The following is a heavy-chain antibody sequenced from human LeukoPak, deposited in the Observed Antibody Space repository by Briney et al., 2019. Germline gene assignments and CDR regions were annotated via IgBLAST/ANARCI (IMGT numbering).Heavy chain of an antibody. D-gene: IGHD5-12*01. CDR2: IRSDDGGNK. J-gene: IGHJ4*02. Sequence: GGSLRLSWAASGFTFSSFGVHWVRQAPGEGLEWVSSIRSDDGGNKYYADSVKGRFAISRDNSKNSLYLQMNSLRAEDTAVYYCARDQIYNYWGQGTLVTVSS. V-gene: IGHV3-30*02. CDR3: ARDQIYNY. CDR1: GFTFSSFG.